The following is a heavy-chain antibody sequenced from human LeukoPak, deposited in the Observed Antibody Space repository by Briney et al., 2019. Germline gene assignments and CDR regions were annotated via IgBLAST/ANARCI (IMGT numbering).Heavy chain of an antibody. CDR2: IYYSGST. J-gene: IGHJ4*02. D-gene: IGHD6-6*01. CDR1: GGSISSYY. V-gene: IGHV4-59*01. CDR3: ARTEYSSSSGGDY. Sequence: SETLSLTCTVSGGSISSYYWSWIRQPPGKGLEWIGYIYYSGSTNYNPSLKSRVTISVDTSKNQFSLKLSSVSAADTAVYYCARTEYSSSSGGDYWGQGTLVTVSS.